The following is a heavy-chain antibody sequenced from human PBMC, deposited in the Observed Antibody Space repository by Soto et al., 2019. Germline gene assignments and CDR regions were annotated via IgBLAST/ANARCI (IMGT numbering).Heavy chain of an antibody. CDR1: GFTFSHYA. Sequence: QVQLVESGGGVVQPGRSLRLSCAASGFTFSHYAMHWVRQAPGKGLEWVAVISYAGNNIHYADSVEGRFTISRDNSKNTLYLQMNSLRAEDTAVFYCARNPYGDYPFDYWGQGTLVTVSS. J-gene: IGHJ4*02. V-gene: IGHV3-30-3*01. CDR2: ISYAGNNI. D-gene: IGHD4-17*01. CDR3: ARNPYGDYPFDY.